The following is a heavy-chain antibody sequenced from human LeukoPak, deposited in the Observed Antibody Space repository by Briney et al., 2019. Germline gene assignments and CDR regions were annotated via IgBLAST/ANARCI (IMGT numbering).Heavy chain of an antibody. D-gene: IGHD3-16*01. CDR2: INPNSDDR. J-gene: IGHJ4*02. Sequence: ASVKVSCKASGYIFTSYGISWVRQAPGKGLEWMGWINPNSDDRNYAQKFQGRVTMTRDTSISTAYMELSSLRSDDTAVYYCARGDLYNFDYWGQGTLVTVSS. V-gene: IGHV1-2*02. CDR1: GYIFTSYG. CDR3: ARGDLYNFDY.